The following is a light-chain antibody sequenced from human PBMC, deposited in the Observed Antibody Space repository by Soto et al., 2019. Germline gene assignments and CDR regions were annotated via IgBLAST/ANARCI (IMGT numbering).Light chain of an antibody. V-gene: IGKV1-5*01. CDR2: DAS. CDR1: QSIRNW. J-gene: IGKJ5*01. Sequence: MHMTQSPSTLSASVGDRVTITCRASQSIRNWLAWYQQKPGKAPKLLIYDASTLQGGVPSRFSGSGSGTEFTLTISSLLPEDFATYHCQQLYSFPFTFGQGTRLEI. CDR3: QQLYSFPFT.